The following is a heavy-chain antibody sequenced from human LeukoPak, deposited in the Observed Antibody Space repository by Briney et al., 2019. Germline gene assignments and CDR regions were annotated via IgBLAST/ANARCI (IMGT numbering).Heavy chain of an antibody. CDR3: AGLRGKITTIDY. D-gene: IGHD4-11*01. V-gene: IGHV3-23*01. J-gene: IGHJ4*02. Sequence: GGSLRLSCAASGFTFSSYAMSWVRQAPGKGLEWVSAISGSGGSTYYADSVKGRFTISRDNAKNTPYLQMNSLRAEDTAVYYCAGLRGKITTIDYWGQGTLVTVSS. CDR2: ISGSGGST. CDR1: GFTFSSYA.